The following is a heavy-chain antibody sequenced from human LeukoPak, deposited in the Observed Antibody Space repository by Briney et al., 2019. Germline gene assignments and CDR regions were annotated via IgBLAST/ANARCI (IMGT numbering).Heavy chain of an antibody. D-gene: IGHD1-26*01. CDR2: ISADGTT. CDR3: GTWAFYHGLDV. V-gene: IGHV3-43*02. CDR1: GFTFDKYA. Sequence: QPGGSLRLSCTASGFTFDKYAMHWVRQPPGKGLEWVSVISADGTTDHADSVKGRFTISRDNSKKSLFLQMSSLRPEDTALYYCGTWAFYHGLDVWGQGATVTVSS. J-gene: IGHJ6*02.